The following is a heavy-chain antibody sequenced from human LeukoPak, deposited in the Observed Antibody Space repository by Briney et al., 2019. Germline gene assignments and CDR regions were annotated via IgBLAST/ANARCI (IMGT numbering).Heavy chain of an antibody. V-gene: IGHV3-7*01. Sequence: GGSLRLSCAASGFTFSAYSMSWVRQARGKGLEWVANIKQDGSEKYYVGSVKGRFTISRDNAKNSLYLQMNSLRAEDTAVYYCARDPGPRVPPGSYSDYWGQGTLVTVSS. J-gene: IGHJ4*02. CDR2: IKQDGSEK. CDR3: ARDPGPRVPPGSYSDY. CDR1: GFTFSAYS. D-gene: IGHD1-26*01.